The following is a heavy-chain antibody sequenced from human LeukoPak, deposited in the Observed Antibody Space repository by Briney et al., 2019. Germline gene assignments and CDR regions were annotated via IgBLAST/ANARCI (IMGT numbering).Heavy chain of an antibody. J-gene: IGHJ4*02. CDR1: GFTFSSYG. CDR3: AKGKLRYFDWVVDY. Sequence: GGSLRLSCAASGFTFSSYGMHWVRQAPGKGLEWVAVISYDGSNKYYADSVKGRFTISRDNSKYTLYLQMNSLRAEDTAVYYCAKGKLRYFDWVVDYWGQGTLVTVSS. V-gene: IGHV3-30*18. CDR2: ISYDGSNK. D-gene: IGHD3-9*01.